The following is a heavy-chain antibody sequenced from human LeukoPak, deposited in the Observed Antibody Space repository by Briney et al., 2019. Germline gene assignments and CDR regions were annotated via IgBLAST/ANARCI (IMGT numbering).Heavy chain of an antibody. J-gene: IGHJ4*02. CDR1: GFTFSSYG. CDR2: ISGSGGST. V-gene: IGHV3-23*01. CDR3: AKDWSAGSTYYYDSSGYYDY. Sequence: PGGSLRLSCAASGFTFSSYGMSWVRQAPGKGLEWVSAISGSGGSTYYADSVKGRFTISRDNSKNTLYLQMNSLRAEDTAVYYCAKDWSAGSTYYYDSSGYYDYWGQGTLVTVSS. D-gene: IGHD3-22*01.